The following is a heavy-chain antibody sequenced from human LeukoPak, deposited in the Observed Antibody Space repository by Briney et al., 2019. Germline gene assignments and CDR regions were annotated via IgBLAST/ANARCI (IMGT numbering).Heavy chain of an antibody. V-gene: IGHV3-49*04. CDR2: IRSKAYGGTT. J-gene: IGHJ4*02. CDR3: TRVDVSVAGTAYFDY. Sequence: GGSLRLSCTASGFTFGDYAMSWVRQAPGKGLEWVGFIRSKAYGGTTEYAASVKGRFTISRDDSKSIAYLQMNSLKTEDTAVYYCTRVDVSVAGTAYFDYWGQGTLVTASS. CDR1: GFTFGDYA. D-gene: IGHD6-19*01.